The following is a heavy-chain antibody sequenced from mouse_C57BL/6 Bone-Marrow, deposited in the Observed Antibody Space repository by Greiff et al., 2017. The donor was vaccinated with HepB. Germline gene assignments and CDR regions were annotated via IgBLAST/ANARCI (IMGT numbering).Heavy chain of an antibody. J-gene: IGHJ3*01. CDR2: ILPSIGRT. Sequence: QVQLQQSGSELRSPGSSVKLSCKDFDSEVFPIAYMRWVRQKPGHGFEWIGGILPSIGRTIYGEKFEDKATLDADTLSNTAYLELNSLTSEDSAIYYCARHDGYWAWFAYWGQGTLVTVSA. CDR3: ARHDGYWAWFAY. D-gene: IGHD2-3*01. V-gene: IGHV15-2*01. CDR1: DSEVFPIAY.